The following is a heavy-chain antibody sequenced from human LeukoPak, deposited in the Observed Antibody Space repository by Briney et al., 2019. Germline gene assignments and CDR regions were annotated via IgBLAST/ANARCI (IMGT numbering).Heavy chain of an antibody. J-gene: IGHJ6*03. V-gene: IGHV1-2*02. CDR3: ARPYGYNYYYYMDV. Sequence: GASVRVSCKASGYTFTSYGISWVRQAPGQGLEWMGWINPNSGGTNYAQKFQGRVTMTRDTSISTAYMELSRLRSDDTAVYYCARPYGYNYYYYMDVWGKGTTVTVSS. CDR1: GYTFTSYG. CDR2: INPNSGGT. D-gene: IGHD3-10*01.